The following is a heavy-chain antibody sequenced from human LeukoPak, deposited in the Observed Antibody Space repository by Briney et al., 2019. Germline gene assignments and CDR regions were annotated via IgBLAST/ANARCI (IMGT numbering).Heavy chain of an antibody. V-gene: IGHV4-39*07. CDR1: GGSISSSSYY. CDR2: IYHSGST. J-gene: IGHJ4*02. CDR3: ARVVEPIAYFHY. Sequence: SETLSLTCTVSGGSISSSSYYWGWIRQPPGKGLEWIGSIYHSGSTYYNPSLKSRVTISVDTSKNQFSLKLSSVTAADTAVYYCARVVEPIAYFHYWGQGTLVTVSS. D-gene: IGHD1-1*01.